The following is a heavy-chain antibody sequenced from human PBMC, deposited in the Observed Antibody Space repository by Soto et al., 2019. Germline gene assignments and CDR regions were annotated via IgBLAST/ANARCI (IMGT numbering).Heavy chain of an antibody. CDR3: ARASEEEMATIIGDFDD. Sequence: SVKVSCKASGSTFSSYAISRAPQAPGQGLEWMGGIIPIFGTANYAKKFQGRVTINADESTSTAYMELSSLRSEDTAVYYCARASEEEMATIIGDFDDWGQGTLVTVSS. CDR1: GSTFSSYA. D-gene: IGHD5-12*01. V-gene: IGHV1-69*13. J-gene: IGHJ4*02. CDR2: IIPIFGTA.